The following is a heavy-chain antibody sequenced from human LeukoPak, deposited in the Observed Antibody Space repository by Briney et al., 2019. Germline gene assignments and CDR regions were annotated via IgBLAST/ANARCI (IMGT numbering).Heavy chain of an antibody. CDR3: ARSPESYSSSWNVWFDP. J-gene: IGHJ5*02. CDR2: IYYSGSA. Sequence: SETLSLTCTVSGGSISSGGYYWSWIRQLPGKGLEWIGYIYYSGSAYYNPSLKSRVTMSVDTSKGQFSLELRSVTAADTAVYYCARSPESYSSSWNVWFDPWGQGTLVTVSS. CDR1: GGSISSGGYY. D-gene: IGHD6-13*01. V-gene: IGHV4-31*03.